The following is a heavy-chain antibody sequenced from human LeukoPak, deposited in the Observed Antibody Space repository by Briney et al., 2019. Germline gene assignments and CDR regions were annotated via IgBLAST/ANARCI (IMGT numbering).Heavy chain of an antibody. CDR1: GFTFSSYW. Sequence: GGSLRLSCAVSGFTFSSYWMSWVRQAPGKGLEWVANIKHDGSEKYYVDSVKGRFTISRDNAKNSVHLLMSSLRVEDTAVYYCARDWEHARYNWGQGTLVIVSP. CDR3: ARDWEHARYN. J-gene: IGHJ4*02. V-gene: IGHV3-7*01. CDR2: IKHDGSEK. D-gene: IGHD1/OR15-1a*01.